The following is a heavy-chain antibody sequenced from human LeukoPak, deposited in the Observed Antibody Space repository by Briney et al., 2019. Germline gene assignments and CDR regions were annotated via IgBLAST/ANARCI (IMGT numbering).Heavy chain of an antibody. V-gene: IGHV1-69*04. D-gene: IGHD3-3*01. J-gene: IGHJ5*02. Sequence: GASVKDSCKASGGTFSSYAISWVRQAPGQGLEWMGRIIPILGIANYAQKFQGRVTITADKSTSTAYMELSSLRSEDTAVYYCARALDYDFWSSWGQGTLVTVSS. CDR1: GGTFSSYA. CDR2: IIPILGIA. CDR3: ARALDYDFWSS.